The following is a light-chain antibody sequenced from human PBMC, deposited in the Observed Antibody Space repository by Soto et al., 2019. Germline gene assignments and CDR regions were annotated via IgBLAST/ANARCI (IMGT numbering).Light chain of an antibody. CDR1: TSDVGGYNY. Sequence: QSVLTQPASVSGSPGQSITISCTGTTSDVGGYNYVSWYQQYPGEAPKLIIFEVSHRPSGISSRFSGSKSANTASLSISGLQAEDEADYYCQSYDSSNQVFGGGTKVTVL. CDR3: QSYDSSNQV. V-gene: IGLV2-14*01. J-gene: IGLJ2*01. CDR2: EVS.